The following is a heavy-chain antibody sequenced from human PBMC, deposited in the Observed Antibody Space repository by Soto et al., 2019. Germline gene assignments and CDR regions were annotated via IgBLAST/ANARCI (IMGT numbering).Heavy chain of an antibody. J-gene: IGHJ4*02. CDR1: GGSVSSGSYY. CDR2: IYYSGST. CDR3: ARDPSGPLDY. Sequence: QVQLQESGPGLVKPSETLSLTCTVSGGSVSSGSYYWSWIRQPPGKGLEWIGYIYYSGSTNYNPSLKSRVTISVDTSKNQFSLKLSSVTAADTAVYYCARDPSGPLDYWGQGTLVTVSS. V-gene: IGHV4-61*01.